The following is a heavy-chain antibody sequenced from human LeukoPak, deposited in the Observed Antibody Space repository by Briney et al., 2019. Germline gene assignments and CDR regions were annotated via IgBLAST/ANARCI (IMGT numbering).Heavy chain of an antibody. Sequence: GASVKVSCKISGYIFTHHAIHWVRRAPGQGLEWMGWINPGNGDIEYSQKFKGRATIARDTSASTVYLHLSSLRFEDTAIYYCARDRGGTGDFDSWGQGSLVTVSS. CDR3: ARDRGGTGDFDS. CDR2: INPGNGDI. J-gene: IGHJ5*01. D-gene: IGHD3-10*01. V-gene: IGHV1-3*01. CDR1: GYIFTHHA.